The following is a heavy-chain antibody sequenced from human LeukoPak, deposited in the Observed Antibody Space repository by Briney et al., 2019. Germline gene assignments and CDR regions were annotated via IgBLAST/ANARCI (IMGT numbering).Heavy chain of an antibody. J-gene: IGHJ1*01. CDR1: GYSISSGYY. V-gene: IGHV4-38-2*01. CDR3: ARGRTAVADLHH. D-gene: IGHD6-19*01. CDR2: IYHSGST. Sequence: SETLSLTCAVSGYSISSGYYWGWIRQPPGKGLEWIGSIYHSGSTYHNPSLKSRVTISVDTSKNQFSLKLNSVTAADTAVYYCARGRTAVADLHHWGQGTLDTVSS.